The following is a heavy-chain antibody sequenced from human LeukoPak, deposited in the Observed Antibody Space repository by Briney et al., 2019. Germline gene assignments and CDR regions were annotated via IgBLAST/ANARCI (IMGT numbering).Heavy chain of an antibody. CDR3: ARDHDSGSYYGY. J-gene: IGHJ4*02. D-gene: IGHD1-26*01. V-gene: IGHV3-21*01. CDR1: GFTFSGSA. CDR2: ISSSSSYI. Sequence: TTGGSLRLSCAASGFTFSGSAMHWVRQAPGKGLEWVSSISSSSSYIYYADSVKGRFTISRDNAKNSLYLQMNSLRAEDTAVYYCARDHDSGSYYGYWGQGTLVTVSS.